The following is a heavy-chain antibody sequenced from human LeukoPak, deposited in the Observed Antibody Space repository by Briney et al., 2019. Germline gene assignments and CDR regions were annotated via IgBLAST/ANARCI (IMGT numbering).Heavy chain of an antibody. D-gene: IGHD5-18*01. CDR2: IYYSGST. CDR3: AGGRGYSYGLFDY. Sequence: SETLSLTCAVYGGSFSGYYWSWIRQPPGKGLEWIGYIYYSGSTNYNPSLKSRVTISVDTSKNQFSLKLSSVTAADTAVYYCAGGRGYSYGLFDYWGQGTLVTVSS. V-gene: IGHV4-59*01. J-gene: IGHJ4*02. CDR1: GGSFSGYY.